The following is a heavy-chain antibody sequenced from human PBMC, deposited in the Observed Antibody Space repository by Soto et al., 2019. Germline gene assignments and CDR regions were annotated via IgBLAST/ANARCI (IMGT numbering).Heavy chain of an antibody. CDR2: INAGNGNT. J-gene: IGHJ4*02. V-gene: IGHV1-3*01. CDR3: ARIGYGDYDPIDY. Sequence: GASMKVSCKASGYTFTSYAMHLVGPAPGQRLEWMGWINAGNGNTKYSQKFQGRVTITRDTSASTAYMELSSLRSEDTAVYYCARIGYGDYDPIDYWGQGTLVTVSS. D-gene: IGHD4-17*01. CDR1: GYTFTSYA.